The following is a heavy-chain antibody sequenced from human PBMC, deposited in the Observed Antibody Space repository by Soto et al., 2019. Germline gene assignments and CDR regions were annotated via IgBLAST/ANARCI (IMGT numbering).Heavy chain of an antibody. D-gene: IGHD1-26*01. CDR3: VTVSLVGAAYYFDY. V-gene: IGHV4-30-4*01. CDR1: GGSIRNGDYY. Sequence: QVQLQEWGPGLVKPSQTLSLTCTFSGGSIRNGDYYWGWIRQPPGKGLEWLGYVYYSGTTYSHPSLNSRVSIAVDTSENQFSLRLTSVTAADTAVYYCVTVSLVGAAYYFDYWCPGTLVTVSS. J-gene: IGHJ4*02. CDR2: VYYSGTT.